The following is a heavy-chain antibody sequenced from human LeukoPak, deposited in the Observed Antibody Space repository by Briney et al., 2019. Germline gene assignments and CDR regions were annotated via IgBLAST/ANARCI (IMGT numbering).Heavy chain of an antibody. CDR3: ARSHRGSNSLSFDI. CDR2: LYSGGCT. CDR1: GFTVSSSY. J-gene: IGHJ3*02. D-gene: IGHD1-26*01. V-gene: IGHV3-53*01. Sequence: PGGSLRLSCAASGFTVSSSYMSWVRQAPGKGLEWVSVLYSGGCTYYADSVKGRFTISRDNSKNTLYLQMNSLRAEDTAVYYCARSHRGSNSLSFDIWGQGTKVTVSS.